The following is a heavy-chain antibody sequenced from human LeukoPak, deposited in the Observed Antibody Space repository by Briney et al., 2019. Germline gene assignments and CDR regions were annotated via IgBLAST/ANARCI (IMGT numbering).Heavy chain of an antibody. D-gene: IGHD3-22*01. V-gene: IGHV3-33*08. CDR3: ATESSYYYDSSGSIGY. J-gene: IGHJ4*02. Sequence: GGSLRLSCAASGFTFSSYAMSWVRQAPGKGLEWVAVIWYDGSNKYYADSVQGRFTISRDNSKNTLYLQMNSLRAEDTSVYYCATESSYYYDSSGSIGYWGQGTLVTVSS. CDR2: IWYDGSNK. CDR1: GFTFSSYA.